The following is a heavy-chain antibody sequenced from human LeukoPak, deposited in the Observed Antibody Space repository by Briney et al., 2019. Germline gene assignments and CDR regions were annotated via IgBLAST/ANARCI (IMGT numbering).Heavy chain of an antibody. CDR2: IYYSGST. CDR1: GGSISSSSYY. CDR3: ARHGGYCTNGVCYGDFDY. J-gene: IGHJ4*02. V-gene: IGHV4-39*01. Sequence: SETLSLTCTVSGGSISSSSYYWGWIRQPPGKGLEWIGSIYYSGSTYYNPSLKSRVTISVDTSKNQFSLKLSSVTAADTAVYYCARHGGYCTNGVCYGDFDYWGQGTLVTVSS. D-gene: IGHD2-8*01.